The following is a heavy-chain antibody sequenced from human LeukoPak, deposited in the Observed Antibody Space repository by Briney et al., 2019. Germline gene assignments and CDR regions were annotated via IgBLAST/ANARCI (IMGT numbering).Heavy chain of an antibody. CDR2: IKQDGSVK. Sequence: PGGSLRLSCAASGFTFSRHWMSWVRQAPGKGLEWVANIKQDGSVKYYVDSVKGRFTISRDNAKNSLYLQMNSLRAEDTAVYYWARDCFLIVGVKSPKFYFDYWGQGTLVTVSS. V-gene: IGHV3-7*01. D-gene: IGHD3-22*01. CDR3: ARDCFLIVGVKSPKFYFDY. CDR1: GFTFSRHW. J-gene: IGHJ4*02.